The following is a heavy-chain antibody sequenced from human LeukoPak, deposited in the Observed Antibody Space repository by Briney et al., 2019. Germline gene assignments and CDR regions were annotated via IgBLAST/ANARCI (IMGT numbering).Heavy chain of an antibody. J-gene: IGHJ4*02. D-gene: IGHD3-22*01. CDR3: ARDYYDSQISPFADY. Sequence: GGSLRLSCAASGFTFSSYGMSWVRQAPGKGLEWVSAISGSGGSTYYADSVKGRFTISRDNAKNSLYLQMNSLRAEDTAVYYCARDYYDSQISPFADYWGQGTLVTVSS. V-gene: IGHV3-23*01. CDR2: ISGSGGST. CDR1: GFTFSSYG.